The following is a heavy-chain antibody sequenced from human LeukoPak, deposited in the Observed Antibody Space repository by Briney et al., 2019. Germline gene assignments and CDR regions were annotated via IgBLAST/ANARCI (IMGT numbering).Heavy chain of an antibody. Sequence: SVKVSCKASGGTFSSYAISWVRQAPGQGLEWMGGIIPIFGTANYAQKFQGRVTITADESTSTAYMELSSLRSEDTAVYYCARDVCGGDCFFDYWGQGTLVTVSS. CDR2: IIPIFGTA. J-gene: IGHJ4*02. CDR3: ARDVCGGDCFFDY. V-gene: IGHV1-69*01. D-gene: IGHD2-21*02. CDR1: GGTFSSYA.